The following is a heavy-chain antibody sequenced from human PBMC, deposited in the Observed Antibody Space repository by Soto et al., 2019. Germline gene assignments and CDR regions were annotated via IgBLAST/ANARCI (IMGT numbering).Heavy chain of an antibody. CDR2: IWYDGSNK. CDR3: AREYCSSGSCYNSFHY. J-gene: IGHJ4*02. Sequence: GGSLRLSCAASGFTFSRYGIHWVRQAPGKGLEWVAVIWYDGSNKYYADSVKGRFTISRDNSKNTLYLQMNSLRAEDTAVYYCAREYCSSGSCYNSFHYWGQGTLVTVSS. V-gene: IGHV3-33*01. CDR1: GFTFSRYG. D-gene: IGHD2-15*01.